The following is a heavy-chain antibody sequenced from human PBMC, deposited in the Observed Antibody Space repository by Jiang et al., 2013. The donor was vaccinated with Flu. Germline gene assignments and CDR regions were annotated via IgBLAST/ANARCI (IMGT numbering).Heavy chain of an antibody. V-gene: IGHV3-11*06. J-gene: IGHJ4*02. D-gene: IGHD3-22*01. Sequence: SGGGLVKPGGSLRLSCAASGFTFSDYYMSWIRQAPGKGLEWVSYISSSSSYTNYADSVKGRFTISRDNAKNSLYLQMNSLRAEDTAVYYCARARGGYYDSSGYYYPPHFDYWGQGTLVTVSS. CDR1: GFTFSDYY. CDR2: ISSSSSYT. CDR3: ARARGGYYDSSGYYYPPHFDY.